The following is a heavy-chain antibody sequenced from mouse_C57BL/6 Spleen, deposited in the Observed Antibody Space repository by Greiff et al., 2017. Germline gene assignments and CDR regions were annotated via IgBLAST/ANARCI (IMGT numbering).Heavy chain of an antibody. CDR3: ARYGNLYYFDY. Sequence: QVQLQQPGAELVKPGASVKLSCKASGYTFTSYWMHWVKQRPGRGLEWIGRIAPNSGGTKYNEKFKSKATLTVDKPSSTAYMQLSSLTSEDSAVYYCARYGNLYYFDYWGQGTTLTVSS. CDR2: IAPNSGGT. V-gene: IGHV1-72*01. J-gene: IGHJ2*01. CDR1: GYTFTSYW. D-gene: IGHD2-1*01.